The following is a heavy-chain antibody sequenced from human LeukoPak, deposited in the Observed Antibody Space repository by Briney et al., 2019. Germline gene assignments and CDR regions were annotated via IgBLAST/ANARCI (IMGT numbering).Heavy chain of an antibody. Sequence: GASVKVSCKASGYTFTGYYMHWVRQAPGQGLEWMGWISAYNGKTICAQKLQGRVTMTTDTSTSTAYMELRSLRSDDTAVYYCARPTGEHAFDIWGQGTMVTVSS. D-gene: IGHD7-27*01. V-gene: IGHV1-18*04. CDR2: ISAYNGKT. J-gene: IGHJ3*02. CDR1: GYTFTGYY. CDR3: ARPTGEHAFDI.